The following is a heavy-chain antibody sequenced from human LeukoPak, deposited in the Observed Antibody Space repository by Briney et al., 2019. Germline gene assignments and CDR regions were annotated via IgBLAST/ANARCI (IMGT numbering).Heavy chain of an antibody. V-gene: IGHV4-4*07. Sequence: PSETLSLTCTVSGGSISSYYWSWIRQPAGKGLEWIGRIYTSGSTNYNPSLKSRVTMSVDTSKNQFSLKLSSVTAADTAVYYCARDSRCYDYVWGSYLVPLYGMDVWGQGTTVTVSS. CDR1: GGSISSYY. CDR3: ARDSRCYDYVWGSYLVPLYGMDV. CDR2: IYTSGST. D-gene: IGHD3-16*02. J-gene: IGHJ6*02.